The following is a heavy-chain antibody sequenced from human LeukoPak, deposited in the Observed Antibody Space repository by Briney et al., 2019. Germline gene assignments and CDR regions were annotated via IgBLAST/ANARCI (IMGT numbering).Heavy chain of an antibody. D-gene: IGHD3-10*01. CDR1: GFTFSNFA. V-gene: IGHV3-23*01. CDR2: ISGSGGTT. Sequence: GGSLRLSCAASGFTFSNFAMSWVRQAPGKGLEWVSTISGSGGTTYYADSMKGRFTISRDNSKNTLYLQMNSLRAEDTAVYYCAKDRVVLWFGDYDYWGQGTLVTVSS. J-gene: IGHJ4*02. CDR3: AKDRVVLWFGDYDY.